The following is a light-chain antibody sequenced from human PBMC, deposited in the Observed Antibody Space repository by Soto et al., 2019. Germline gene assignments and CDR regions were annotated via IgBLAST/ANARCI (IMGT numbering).Light chain of an antibody. CDR3: QQTYSPSYS. Sequence: DIQMTQSPSSLSASVEDRVIITCRASQSISNHLNWYQQKPGKAPKLLIFAASSLQSGVPSRFSGSRSGPDFTLTISSLQPEDFATYYCQQTYSPSYSFGQGTKLQF. CDR2: AAS. J-gene: IGKJ2*01. CDR1: QSISNH. V-gene: IGKV1-39*01.